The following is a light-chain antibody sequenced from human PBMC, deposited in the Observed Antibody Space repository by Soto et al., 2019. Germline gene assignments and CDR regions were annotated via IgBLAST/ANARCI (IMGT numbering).Light chain of an antibody. CDR2: GAS. Sequence: EIVFTQSPGTLSLPPGERATLSCSASQSVSSSYLAWYQQKPGQAPRLLIYGASSRATGIPDRFSGSGSGTDFTLTISRLEPEDFAVYYCQQYGSSSWTFGQGTKVDIK. CDR3: QQYGSSSWT. J-gene: IGKJ1*01. CDR1: QSVSSSY. V-gene: IGKV3-20*01.